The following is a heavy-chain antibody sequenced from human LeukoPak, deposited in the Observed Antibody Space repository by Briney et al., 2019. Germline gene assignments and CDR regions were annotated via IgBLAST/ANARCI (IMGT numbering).Heavy chain of an antibody. J-gene: IGHJ5*02. Sequence: PSETLSLTCTVSGGSISSYYWSWLRQPTGKGLEWIGYIYYSGSTNYNPSLKSRVTILVDTSKNQFSLKLSFVNCAGRSVSYFTSGGIVTRNWFDPWGQGTLVTVSS. D-gene: IGHD1-26*01. CDR2: IYYSGST. CDR3: TSGGIVTRNWFDP. CDR1: GGSISSYY. V-gene: IGHV4-59*01.